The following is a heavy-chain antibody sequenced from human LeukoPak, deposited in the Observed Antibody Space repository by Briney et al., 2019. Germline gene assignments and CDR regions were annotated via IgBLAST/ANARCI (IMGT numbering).Heavy chain of an antibody. D-gene: IGHD4-23*01. CDR1: GHTFTDYY. CDR3: ARPRTTVLTPLNY. J-gene: IGHJ4*02. Sequence: GASVKVSCKASGHTFTDYYMHWVRQAPGQGLEWMGWINPNSGGTNYAQKFQGRVTMTRDTSITTAYMDLSSLRSDDTAVYYCARPRTTVLTPLNYWGQGALVTVSS. V-gene: IGHV1-2*02. CDR2: INPNSGGT.